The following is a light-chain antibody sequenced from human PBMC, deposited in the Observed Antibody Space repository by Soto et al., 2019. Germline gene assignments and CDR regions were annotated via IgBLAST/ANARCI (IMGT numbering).Light chain of an antibody. Sequence: DIQIPRGPSTLSESVGDRVTVTCRASQSISSWLAWYQQKPGKAPKLLIYDASSLESGVPSRFSGSGSGTEFTLTISSLQPDDFATYYCQQYKSYSWTFGQGTKVDIK. V-gene: IGKV1-5*01. CDR3: QQYKSYSWT. CDR2: DAS. J-gene: IGKJ1*01. CDR1: QSISSW.